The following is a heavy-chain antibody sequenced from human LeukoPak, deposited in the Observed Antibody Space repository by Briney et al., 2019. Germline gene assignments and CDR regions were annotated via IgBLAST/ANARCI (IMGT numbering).Heavy chain of an antibody. V-gene: IGHV3-21*01. Sequence: GGSLRLSCAASGFTFSSYSMNWVRQAPGKGLEWVSSISSVSSYIYYADSVKGRFTISRDNAKNSLYLQMNSLRAEDTAVYYCARFLEWLLYSPRFYYYGMDVWGQGTTVTVSS. CDR2: ISSVSSYI. D-gene: IGHD3-3*01. CDR1: GFTFSSYS. J-gene: IGHJ6*02. CDR3: ARFLEWLLYSPRFYYYGMDV.